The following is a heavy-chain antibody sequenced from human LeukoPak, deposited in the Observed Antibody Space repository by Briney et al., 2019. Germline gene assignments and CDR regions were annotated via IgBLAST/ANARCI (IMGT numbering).Heavy chain of an antibody. D-gene: IGHD3-10*01. CDR3: VRDLGGRSGTAFDY. Sequence: GASVKVSCKASGYSFSGYHMHWVRQAPGQGLEWMGWLNPNSGGTNYAQKFQGRVTMTRDTSITTAYMELSSLRSDDTSVYYCVRDLGGRSGTAFDYWGQGTLVTVSS. CDR2: LNPNSGGT. CDR1: GYSFSGYH. J-gene: IGHJ4*02. V-gene: IGHV1-2*02.